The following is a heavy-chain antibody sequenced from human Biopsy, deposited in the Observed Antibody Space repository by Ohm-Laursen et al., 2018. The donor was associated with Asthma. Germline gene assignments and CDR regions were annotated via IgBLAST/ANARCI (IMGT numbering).Heavy chain of an antibody. J-gene: IGHJ5*02. V-gene: IGHV2-5*02. D-gene: IGHD3-9*01. CDR1: GFSLRTPGVG. CDR2: IFWDDYN. CDR3: ARSQHSGFDDHSHNWFDT. Sequence: STQTLTLTCSFSGFSLRTPGVGVGWLRQSPGKALEWLALIFWDDYNLFRPSLKRRLTITKDPSKNQVVLTMTKMDPVDSGTYYCARSQHSGFDDHSHNWFDTWGQGTLVTVSS.